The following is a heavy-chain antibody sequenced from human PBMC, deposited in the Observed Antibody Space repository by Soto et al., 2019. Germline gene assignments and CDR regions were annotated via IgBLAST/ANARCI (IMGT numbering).Heavy chain of an antibody. CDR3: AKAPLDIVVVVAGPFDY. CDR2: ISGSGGST. J-gene: IGHJ4*02. Sequence: GGSLRLSCAASGFTFSSYAMSWVRQAPGKGLEWVSAISGSGGSTYYADSVKGRFTISRDNSKNTLYLQMNSLRAEDTAVYYCAKAPLDIVVVVAGPFDYWGQGTLVTVSS. D-gene: IGHD2-15*01. CDR1: GFTFSSYA. V-gene: IGHV3-23*01.